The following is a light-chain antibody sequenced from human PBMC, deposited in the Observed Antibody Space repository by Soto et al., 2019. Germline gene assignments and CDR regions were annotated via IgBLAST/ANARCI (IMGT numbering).Light chain of an antibody. J-gene: IGKJ4*01. CDR3: QQRSNWPTT. Sequence: EIVLTQSPATLSLSPGERATLSCRASQSVSSYLAWYQQKPGQAPRLLIYDASNRATGIPARFSGSGSGIDFPLTISSLEPEDFAVYYCQQRSNWPTTFGGGTKVEIK. CDR2: DAS. CDR1: QSVSSY. V-gene: IGKV3-11*01.